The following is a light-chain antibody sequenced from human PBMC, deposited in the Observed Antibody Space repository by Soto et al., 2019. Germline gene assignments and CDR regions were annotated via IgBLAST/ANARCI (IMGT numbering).Light chain of an antibody. J-gene: IGKJ2*01. Sequence: EIVMTQSPATLSVSPGERATLSCRASQSVSSNLAWYQQKPGQAPRLLIYGASTSATGIPARFSGSGSGTEFTLTISSLQSEDFAVYYCQQYNNWPPKTFGQGTKLEIK. CDR3: QQYNNWPPKT. CDR1: QSVSSN. CDR2: GAS. V-gene: IGKV3-15*01.